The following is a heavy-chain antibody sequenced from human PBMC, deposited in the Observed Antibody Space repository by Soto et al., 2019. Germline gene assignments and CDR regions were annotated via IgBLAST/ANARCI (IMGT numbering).Heavy chain of an antibody. CDR1: RGSISSGTNY. CDR2: VYYTGST. Sequence: SETPSLTCTVSRGSISSGTNYWSWIRQAPGKGLEWIGYVYYTGSTYYNPSLMSRLTISVDTSKNQFSLKLTSVTAAETAVYYCVRTARQGAVAPHWFDRWGQGTQVTVSS. CDR3: VRTARQGAVAPHWFDR. D-gene: IGHD2-21*02. V-gene: IGHV4-30-4*01. J-gene: IGHJ5*02.